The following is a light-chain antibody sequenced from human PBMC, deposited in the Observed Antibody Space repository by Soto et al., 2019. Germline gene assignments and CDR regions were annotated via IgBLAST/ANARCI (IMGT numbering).Light chain of an antibody. CDR3: QQRSNWPPFT. CDR2: VAS. Sequence: EIVLTQSPATLSLSPGERATLSCRASQSVSSYLAWYQQKPGQAPRLLIYVASNRATGIPARFSGSGSGTDFTLTSSSLEPEDFAVYYCQQRSNWPPFTFGPGTKVDIK. CDR1: QSVSSY. V-gene: IGKV3-11*01. J-gene: IGKJ3*01.